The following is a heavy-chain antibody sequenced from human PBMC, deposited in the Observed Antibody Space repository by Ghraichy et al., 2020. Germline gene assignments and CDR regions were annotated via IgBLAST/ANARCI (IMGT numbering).Heavy chain of an antibody. CDR2: INSYGSST. D-gene: IGHD2-15*01. V-gene: IGHV3-74*01. CDR1: GFTLSNYW. J-gene: IGHJ4*02. CDR3: AREYCSGGRCFFGTGGSHFDY. Sequence: GGSLRLSCAASGFTLSNYWMHWVRQAPGKGLVWVSRINSYGSSTIYADSVKGRFTISRDNAKSTLYLQMNSLRAEDTAVYYCAREYCSGGRCFFGTGGSHFDYWGQGPLVTVS.